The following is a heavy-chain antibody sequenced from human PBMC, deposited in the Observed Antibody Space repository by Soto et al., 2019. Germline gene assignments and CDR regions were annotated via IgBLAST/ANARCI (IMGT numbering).Heavy chain of an antibody. J-gene: IGHJ6*02. CDR2: VYHNGSP. V-gene: IGHV4-4*02. CDR1: GGSISSTNW. CDR3: ARSLYSSSWSTYYYYGMDV. D-gene: IGHD6-13*01. Sequence: SETLSLTCVVSGGSISSTNWWTWVRQPPGKRLEWIGEVYHNGSPTYSPSLRGRATISVDKSNNQFSLRLRSVTAADTAVYYCARSLYSSSWSTYYYYGMDVWGQGTTVTVSS.